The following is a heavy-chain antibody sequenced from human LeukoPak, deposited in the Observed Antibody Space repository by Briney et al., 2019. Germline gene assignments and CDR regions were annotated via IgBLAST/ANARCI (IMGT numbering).Heavy chain of an antibody. J-gene: IGHJ3*02. CDR2: FDPEDGET. V-gene: IGHV1-24*01. CDR3: ATDLSIVVVPAAPRDAFDI. Sequence: ASVKVSCKVSGYTLTELSMHWVRQAPGKGLEWMGGFDPEDGETIYAQKFQGRVTMTEDTSTDTAYMELSSLRSEDTAVYYCATDLSIVVVPAAPRDAFDIWGQGTMVTVSS. D-gene: IGHD2-2*01. CDR1: GYTLTELS.